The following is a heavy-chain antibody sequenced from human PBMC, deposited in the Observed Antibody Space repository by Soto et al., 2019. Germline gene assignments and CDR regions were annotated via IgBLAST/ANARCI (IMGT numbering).Heavy chain of an antibody. CDR2: IYSGGYT. CDR1: GFTVSNNY. J-gene: IGHJ4*02. V-gene: IGHV3-53*01. D-gene: IGHD3-16*01. CDR3: ATQRGGGGY. Sequence: EVQLVESGGGLIQPGGSLRLSCAVSGFTVSNNYMSWVRQAPGKGLEGVSVIYSGGYTAYGDSVKGRFTISRDNSKNPLSPQMKGRRAGDRACFLGATQRGGGGYWGQGTLVTVSS.